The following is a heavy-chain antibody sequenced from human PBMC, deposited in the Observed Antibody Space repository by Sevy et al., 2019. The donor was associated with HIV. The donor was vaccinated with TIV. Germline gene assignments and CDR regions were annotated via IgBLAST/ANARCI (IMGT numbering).Heavy chain of an antibody. Sequence: GGSLRLSCTASGFIFSNVWMSWVRQAPGKGLEWVGRIKTETDGGKIDYAAPVKDRFTISRDDSKNTLYLEMNTLKTEETAVYFCTTGHDSGAIFDYWGQGTLVTVSS. CDR2: IKTETDGGKI. V-gene: IGHV3-15*01. D-gene: IGHD2-8*02. CDR3: TTGHDSGAIFDY. J-gene: IGHJ4*02. CDR1: GFIFSNVW.